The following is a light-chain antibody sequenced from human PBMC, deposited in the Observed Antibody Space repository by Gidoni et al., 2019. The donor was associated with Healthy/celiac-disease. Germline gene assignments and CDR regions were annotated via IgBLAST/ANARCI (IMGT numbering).Light chain of an antibody. Sequence: DIVMTQSPDSLAVSLGERATINCKSSQSVLYSSNNKNYLAWYQQKPGQPPKLLIYWASTRESGVPGRFSGSGSGTDFTLTISSLQAEDVAVYYCQQYYSTPITFXXXTRLEIK. CDR3: QQYYSTPIT. J-gene: IGKJ5*01. CDR1: QSVLYSSNNKNY. CDR2: WAS. V-gene: IGKV4-1*01.